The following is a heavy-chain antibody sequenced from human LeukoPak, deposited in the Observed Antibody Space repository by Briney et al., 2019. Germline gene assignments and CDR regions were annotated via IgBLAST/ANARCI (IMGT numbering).Heavy chain of an antibody. J-gene: IGHJ6*03. D-gene: IGHD4-11*01. V-gene: IGHV1-69*05. CDR1: GGTFSSYA. CDR3: ARGKMTTVSAEVIYYYYMDV. Sequence: SVKVSCKASGGTFSSYAISWLRQAPGQGLEWMGAIIPIFGTANYAQKFQGRVTITTDESTSTAYMELSSLRSEDTAVYYCARGKMTTVSAEVIYYYYMDVWGKGTTVTVSS. CDR2: IIPIFGTA.